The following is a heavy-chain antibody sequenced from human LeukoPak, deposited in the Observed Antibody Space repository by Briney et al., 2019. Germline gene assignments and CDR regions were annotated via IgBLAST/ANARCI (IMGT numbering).Heavy chain of an antibody. CDR3: AKGKTSWGGFDY. CDR1: GFTFSSYA. V-gene: IGHV3-23*01. CDR2: ISGSGGST. D-gene: IGHD3-16*01. Sequence: GGSLRLSCAASGFTFSSYAMSWLRQAPGKGLEWVSAISGSGGSTYYADSVKGRFTISRDNSKNTLYLQMNSLRAEDTAVYYCAKGKTSWGGFDYWGQGTLVTVSS. J-gene: IGHJ4*02.